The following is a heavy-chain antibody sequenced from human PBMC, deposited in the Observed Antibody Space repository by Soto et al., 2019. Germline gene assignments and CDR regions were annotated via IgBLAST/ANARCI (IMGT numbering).Heavy chain of an antibody. D-gene: IGHD3-10*01. Sequence: ASVKVSCXASGFTSTSSAMQWVRQARGQRLEWIGWIVVGSGNTNYAQKFQERVTITRDMSTSTAYMELSSLRSEDTAVYYCAAQIIAGSYYYYYYMDVWGKGTTVTVSS. CDR2: IVVGSGNT. V-gene: IGHV1-58*02. CDR1: GFTSTSSA. J-gene: IGHJ6*03. CDR3: AAQIIAGSYYYYYYMDV.